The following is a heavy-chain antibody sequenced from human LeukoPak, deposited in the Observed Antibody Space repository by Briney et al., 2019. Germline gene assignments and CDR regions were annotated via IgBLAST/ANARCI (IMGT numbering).Heavy chain of an antibody. CDR3: AGVDAAMPDAFDI. Sequence: GGSLRLSCAASGFTFSSYWMSWVRQAPGKGLEWVANIKQDGSEKYYADSVKGRFTISRDNSKNTLYLQMNSLRAEDTAVYYCAGVDAAMPDAFDIWGQGTTVTVSS. V-gene: IGHV3-7*04. CDR2: IKQDGSEK. J-gene: IGHJ3*02. CDR1: GFTFSSYW. D-gene: IGHD5-18*01.